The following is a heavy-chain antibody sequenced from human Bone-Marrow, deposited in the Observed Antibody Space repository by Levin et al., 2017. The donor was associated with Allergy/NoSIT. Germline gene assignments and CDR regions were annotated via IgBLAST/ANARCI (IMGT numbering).Heavy chain of an antibody. J-gene: IGHJ4*02. Sequence: GGSLRLSCTASGFTFSTQSMNWVRQAPGKGLEWISYINDKSDIKYYSASVGGRFVISRDNAQDSLYLQMNLVRPEDTAVYYCVRAGAGPIPFFDHWGQGILVTVSS. D-gene: IGHD3-10*01. CDR3: VRAGAGPIPFFDH. CDR2: INDKSDIK. CDR1: GFTFSTQS. V-gene: IGHV3-48*04.